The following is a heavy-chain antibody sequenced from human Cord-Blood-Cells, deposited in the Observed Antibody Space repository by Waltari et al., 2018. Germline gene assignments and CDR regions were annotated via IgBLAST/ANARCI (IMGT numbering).Heavy chain of an antibody. J-gene: IGHJ6*03. D-gene: IGHD3-10*01. CDR3: ARARGYYYYYMDV. V-gene: IGHV3-21*01. Sequence: EVQLVESGGGLVKPGGSLRLSCAASGFTFSSYSMNWVGQAPGKGLEWVSSISSSSSYIYYADSVKGRFTISRDNAKNSLYLQMNSLRAEDTAVYYCARARGYYYYYMDVWGKGTTVTVSS. CDR2: ISSSSSYI. CDR1: GFTFSSYS.